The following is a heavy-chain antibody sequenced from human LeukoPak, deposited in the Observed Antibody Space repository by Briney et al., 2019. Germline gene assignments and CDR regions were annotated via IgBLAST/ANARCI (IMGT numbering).Heavy chain of an antibody. CDR1: GYTFTSYY. V-gene: IGHV1-46*01. CDR2: INPSGGST. J-gene: IGHJ4*02. Sequence: GASVKVSCKASGYTFTSYYMHWVRQAPGQGLEWLGIINPSGGSTSYAQKFQGRVTMTRDTSTSTAYMELSSLRSEDTAVYYCARGSSLEPSFDYWGQGTLVTVSS. D-gene: IGHD1-1*01. CDR3: ARGSSLEPSFDY.